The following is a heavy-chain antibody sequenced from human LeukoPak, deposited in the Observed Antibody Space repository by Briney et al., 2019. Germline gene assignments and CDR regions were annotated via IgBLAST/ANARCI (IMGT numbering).Heavy chain of an antibody. Sequence: GASVKVSCKASGYTFTGYYMHWVRQAPGQGLEWMGWINPNSGGTNYAQKFQGRVTMTRDTSISTAYMELSRLRSEDTAAYYCAREKWIAVAGNAFDIWGQGTMVTVSS. J-gene: IGHJ3*02. CDR2: INPNSGGT. V-gene: IGHV1-2*02. CDR1: GYTFTGYY. CDR3: AREKWIAVAGNAFDI. D-gene: IGHD6-19*01.